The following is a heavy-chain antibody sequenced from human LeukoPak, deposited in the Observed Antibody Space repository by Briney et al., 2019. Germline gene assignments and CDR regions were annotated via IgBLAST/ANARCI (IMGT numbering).Heavy chain of an antibody. CDR2: ISSSSSYI. CDR1: GFTFSSYS. Sequence: PGGSLRLSCAASGFTFSSYSMNWVRQAPGKGLEWVSSISSSSSYIYYADSVKGRFTISRDNAKNSLYLQMNSLRAEDTAVYYCARCPSAYYDFWSGYYGWGQGTVVTVSS. CDR3: ARCPSAYYDFWSGYYG. D-gene: IGHD3-3*01. J-gene: IGHJ3*01. V-gene: IGHV3-21*01.